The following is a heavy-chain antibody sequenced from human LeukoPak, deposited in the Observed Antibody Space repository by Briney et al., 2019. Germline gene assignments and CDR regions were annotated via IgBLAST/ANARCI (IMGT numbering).Heavy chain of an antibody. CDR1: GGSISSYY. J-gene: IGHJ5*02. Sequence: PSETLSLTCTVSGGSISSYYWSWIRQPAGKGLEWIGRIYTSGSTNYNPSLKSRVTMSVDTSKNQFSLKLSSVTAADTAVYYCARTIAVVPATILGWFDPWGQGTLVTVSS. CDR3: ARTIAVVPATILGWFDP. D-gene: IGHD2-2*02. CDR2: IYTSGST. V-gene: IGHV4-4*07.